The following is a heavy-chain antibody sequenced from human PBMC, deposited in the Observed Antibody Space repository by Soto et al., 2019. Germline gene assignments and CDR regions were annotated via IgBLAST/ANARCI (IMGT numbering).Heavy chain of an antibody. D-gene: IGHD4-17*01. CDR2: IYHSGST. J-gene: IGHJ4*02. CDR3: ARRYGPGFDY. CDR1: GGSISSGAYS. Sequence: SETLSLTCAVSGGSISSGAYSWSWIRQPPGKGLEWVGYIYHSGSTYYNPSLKSRVTISVDRSKNRFSLNLNSVTAAGTAVYYCARRYGPGFDYWGQGTLVTVSS. V-gene: IGHV4-30-2*01.